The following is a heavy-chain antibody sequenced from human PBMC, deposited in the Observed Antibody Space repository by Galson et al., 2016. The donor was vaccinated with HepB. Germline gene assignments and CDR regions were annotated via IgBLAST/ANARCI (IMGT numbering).Heavy chain of an antibody. Sequence: QSGAEVKKPGESLKISCQASGYTFSTSWIAWVRHMPGKGLEWMGIISPADSNTKYSPTFQGRVSMSVDRSTGSAYLQWFSLQESDSALYYCARSPAEKRRDMVRCVLQPDYYFFFGLDVWGQGTTVTVSS. J-gene: IGHJ6*02. V-gene: IGHV5-51*01. CDR1: GYTFSTSW. CDR3: ARSPAEKRRDMVRCVLQPDYYFFFGLDV. D-gene: IGHD3-10*01. CDR2: ISPADSNT.